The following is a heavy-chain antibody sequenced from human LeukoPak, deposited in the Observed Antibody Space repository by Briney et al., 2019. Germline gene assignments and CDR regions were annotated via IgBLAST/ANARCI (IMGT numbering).Heavy chain of an antibody. Sequence: PSETLSLTCTVSGGSISSYYWSWIRQPPGKGLEWIGYIYYSGSTNYNPSLKGRVTISVDTSKNQFSLKLSSVTAADTAVYYCARDPASRRDDAFDIWGQGTMVTVSS. CDR2: IYYSGST. CDR3: ARDPASRRDDAFDI. V-gene: IGHV4-59*01. J-gene: IGHJ3*02. CDR1: GGSISSYY.